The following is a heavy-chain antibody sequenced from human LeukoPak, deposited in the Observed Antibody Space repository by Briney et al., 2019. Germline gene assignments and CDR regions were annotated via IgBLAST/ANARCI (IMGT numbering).Heavy chain of an antibody. J-gene: IGHJ4*02. D-gene: IGHD5-18*01. V-gene: IGHV3-21*01. CDR2: ISSSSSYI. CDR3: ARNPRGYSYGYNDY. CDR1: GVTFSSYS. Sequence: VRTLSLSCAASGVTFSSYSMNWVRQAAGQGVEWVSSISSSSSYIYYADSVKGRFTISRDNAKNSLYLQMNSLRAEDTAVYYCARNPRGYSYGYNDYWGQGTLVTVSS.